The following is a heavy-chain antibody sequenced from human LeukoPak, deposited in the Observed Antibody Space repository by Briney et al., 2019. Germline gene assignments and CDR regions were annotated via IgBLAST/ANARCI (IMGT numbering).Heavy chain of an antibody. J-gene: IGHJ4*02. D-gene: IGHD2-21*01. Sequence: PGGSLRLSCAASGFIFNTYGMHWVRQAPGKGLEWVAFIRNDGSDKYYAVSVKGRFTISRDNSKNTLYLQMNSPRVEDTALYYCAKDRAYGQFLWGNDYWGQGTLVTVSS. CDR1: GFIFNTYG. CDR2: IRNDGSDK. V-gene: IGHV3-30*02. CDR3: AKDRAYGQFLWGNDY.